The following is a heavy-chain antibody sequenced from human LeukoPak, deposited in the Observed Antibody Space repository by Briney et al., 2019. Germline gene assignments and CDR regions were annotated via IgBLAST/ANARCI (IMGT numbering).Heavy chain of an antibody. CDR1: GGSISSYY. D-gene: IGHD6-19*01. CDR2: IYYSGST. CDR3: ARLWYSGWEGGDFDY. J-gene: IGHJ4*02. Sequence: SETLSLTCTVSGGSISSYYWSWIRQPTGKGLEWIGYIYYSGSTNYNPSLKSRVTISVDTSKNQFSLKLSSVTAADTAVYYCARLWYSGWEGGDFDYRGQGTLVTVSS. V-gene: IGHV4-59*08.